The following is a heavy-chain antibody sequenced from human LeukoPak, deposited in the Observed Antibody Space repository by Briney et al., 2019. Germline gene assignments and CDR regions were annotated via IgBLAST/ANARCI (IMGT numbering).Heavy chain of an antibody. V-gene: IGHV1-46*01. CDR1: GYTFTSYY. J-gene: IGHJ4*02. CDR3: AREQRGSCFDY. CDR2: INPSGGTT. D-gene: IGHD2-15*01. Sequence: ASVKVSCKASGYTFTSYYMHWVRQAPAQGLEWMGIINPSGGTTSYAQEFQGRVTMTRDTSTNTVYMELSSLRSEDTAVYYCAREQRGSCFDYWGQGTLVTVSS.